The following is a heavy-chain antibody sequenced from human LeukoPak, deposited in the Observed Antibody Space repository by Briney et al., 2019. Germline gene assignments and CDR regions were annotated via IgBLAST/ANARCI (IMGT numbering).Heavy chain of an antibody. Sequence: PGGSLRLSCAASGFTFSTYGMHWVRQAPGKGLEWVAVIWYDGSNSYYADFVKGRFTISRDNSKNTIYLQMNSLTAEDTAVYHCAGIVGATRSAFDIWGQGTMVTVSS. CDR2: IWYDGSNS. V-gene: IGHV3-33*01. J-gene: IGHJ3*02. D-gene: IGHD1-26*01. CDR1: GFTFSTYG. CDR3: AGIVGATRSAFDI.